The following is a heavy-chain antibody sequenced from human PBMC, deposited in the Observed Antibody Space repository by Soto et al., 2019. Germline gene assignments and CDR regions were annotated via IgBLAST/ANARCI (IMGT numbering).Heavy chain of an antibody. CDR1: GFTFSSYS. CDR2: ISSSSYI. Sequence: GGSLRLSCAASGFTFSSYSMNWVRQAPGKGLEWVSSISSSSYIYYADSVKGRFTISRDNAKNSLYLQMNSLRAEDTAVYYCARDRDSSGWYNWFDPWGQGTPVTVSS. D-gene: IGHD6-19*01. CDR3: ARDRDSSGWYNWFDP. V-gene: IGHV3-21*01. J-gene: IGHJ5*02.